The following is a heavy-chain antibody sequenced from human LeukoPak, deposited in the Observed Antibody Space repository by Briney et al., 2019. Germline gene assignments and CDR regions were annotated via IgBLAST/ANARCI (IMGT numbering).Heavy chain of an antibody. V-gene: IGHV1-18*01. CDR1: GYTFTSYG. J-gene: IGHJ3*02. Sequence: ASVKVSYKASGYTFTSYGISWVRQAPGQGLEWMGWISAYNGNTNYAQKLQGRVTMTTDTSTSTAYMELRSLRSDDTAVYYCAREASSGYIVSAFDIWGQGTMVTVSS. CDR2: ISAYNGNT. CDR3: AREASSGYIVSAFDI. D-gene: IGHD3-22*01.